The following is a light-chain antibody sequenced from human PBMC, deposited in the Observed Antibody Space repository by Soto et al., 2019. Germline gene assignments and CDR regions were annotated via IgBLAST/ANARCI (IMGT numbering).Light chain of an antibody. V-gene: IGLV1-44*01. CDR2: SNN. CDR3: ATWDDSLNGYV. Sequence: QSVLTQPPSASESPGQRVTISCSGSSSNVGSNAVNWYQQLPGTAPTLLIYSNNKRLSGVPDRFSGSKSGTSASLAISGLQSEDEADYYCATWDDSLNGYVFGTGTKVTVL. J-gene: IGLJ1*01. CDR1: SSNVGSNA.